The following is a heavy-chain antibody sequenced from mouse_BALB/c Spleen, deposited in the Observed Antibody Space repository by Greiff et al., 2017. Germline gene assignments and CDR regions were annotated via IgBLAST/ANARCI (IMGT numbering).Heavy chain of an antibody. CDR3: ARQGLLDV. V-gene: IGHV5-12-2*01. CDR1: GFTFSSYT. Sequence: EVKVVESGGGLVQPGGSLKLSCAASGFTFSSYTMSWVRQTPEKRLEWVAYISNGGGSTYYPDTVKGRFTISRDNAKNTLYLQMSSLKSEDTAMYYCARQGLLDVWGAGTTVTVSS. J-gene: IGHJ1*01. CDR2: ISNGGGST.